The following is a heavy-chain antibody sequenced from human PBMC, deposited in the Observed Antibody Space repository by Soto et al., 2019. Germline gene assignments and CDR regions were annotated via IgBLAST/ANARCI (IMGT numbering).Heavy chain of an antibody. Sequence: ASVKVSCKASGYTFTSHGISWVRQAPGQGLEGMGWISAYNGNTNYAQKFQDRVTMTTDTSTSTVYMELRRLRSDDTAGYYCARSGLGYCSSTNCYTALMDVWRQGTTVTVSS. J-gene: IGHJ6*02. V-gene: IGHV1-18*04. CDR1: GYTFTSHG. CDR2: ISAYNGNT. CDR3: ARSGLGYCSSTNCYTALMDV. D-gene: IGHD2-2*02.